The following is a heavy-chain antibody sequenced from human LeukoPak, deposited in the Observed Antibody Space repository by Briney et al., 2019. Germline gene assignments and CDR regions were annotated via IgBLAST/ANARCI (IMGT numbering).Heavy chain of an antibody. J-gene: IGHJ4*02. CDR1: GFTFSSYA. CDR3: ARGLVRLDY. Sequence: GGSLRLSCAASGFTFSSYAMHWVRQAPGKGLEWVAVISYDGSNKYYADSVKGRFTISRDNSKNTLYLQMGSLRAEDMAVYYCARGLVRLDYWGQGTLVTVSS. D-gene: IGHD3-16*01. CDR2: ISYDGSNK. V-gene: IGHV3-30*14.